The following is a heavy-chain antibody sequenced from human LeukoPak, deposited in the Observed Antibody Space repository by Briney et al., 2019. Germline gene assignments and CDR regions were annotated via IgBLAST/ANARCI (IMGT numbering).Heavy chain of an antibody. D-gene: IGHD2-21*01. V-gene: IGHV4-34*01. CDR2: INHSGST. Sequence: PSETLSLTGAVYGGSFSGYYWSWIRQPPGKGLEWIGEINHSGSTNYNPSLKSRVTISVDTSKNQFSLKLSSVTAADTAVYYCARDCDWFDPWGQGTLVTVSS. CDR3: ARDCDWFDP. J-gene: IGHJ5*02. CDR1: GGSFSGYY.